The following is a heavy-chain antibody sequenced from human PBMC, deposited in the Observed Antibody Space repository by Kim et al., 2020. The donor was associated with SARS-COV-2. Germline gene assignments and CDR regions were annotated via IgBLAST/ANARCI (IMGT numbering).Heavy chain of an antibody. V-gene: IGHV4-31*03. CDR2: IYYSGST. Sequence: TLSLTCTVSGGSISSGGYYWSWIRQHPGKGLEWIGYIYYSGSTYYNPSLKSRVTISVDTSKNQFSLKLSSVTAADTAVYYCARAHILTGYFSDAFDIWGQGTMVTVSS. D-gene: IGHD3-9*01. CDR1: GGSISSGGYY. J-gene: IGHJ3*02. CDR3: ARAHILTGYFSDAFDI.